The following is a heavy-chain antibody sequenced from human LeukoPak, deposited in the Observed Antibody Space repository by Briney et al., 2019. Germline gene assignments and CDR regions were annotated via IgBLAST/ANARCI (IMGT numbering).Heavy chain of an antibody. V-gene: IGHV3-33*01. D-gene: IGHD5-12*01. J-gene: IGHJ6*02. Sequence: GRSLRLSCAASGFTFSSYGMHWVRQAPGKGLEWVAVIWYDGSNKYYADSVKGRFTISRDNSKNTLYLQMNSLRAEDTAVYYCARGENSGYEAYYYYYGMDVWSQGTTVTVSS. CDR3: ARGENSGYEAYYYYYGMDV. CDR2: IWYDGSNK. CDR1: GFTFSSYG.